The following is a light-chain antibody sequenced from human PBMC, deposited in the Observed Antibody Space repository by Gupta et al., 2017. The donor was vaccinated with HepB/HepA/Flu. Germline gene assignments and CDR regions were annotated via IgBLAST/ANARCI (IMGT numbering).Light chain of an antibody. CDR3: DTWEDCISVVV. J-gene: IGLJ2*01. V-gene: IGLV1-47*01. CDR2: RVN. CDR1: RSNIGANF. Sequence: QRLLTQPPSVSATPGQSVAISCSGNRSNIGANFVYWYQQFPGMAPRPLIRRVNLRPSGVPCRFSGSKSGNSASLTIAGLRAEDEADYYWDTWEDCISVVVFGGGTNVTVL.